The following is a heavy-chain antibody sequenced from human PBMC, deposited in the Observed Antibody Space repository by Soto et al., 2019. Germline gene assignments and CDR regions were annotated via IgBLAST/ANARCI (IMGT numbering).Heavy chain of an antibody. J-gene: IGHJ4*02. Sequence: SETLSLTCTVSGGSISSGDYYWSWIRQPPGKGLEWIGYIYYSGSTYYNPSLKSRVTISVDTSKNQFSLKLSSVTAADTAVYYCARDLGYDFWSGYPAYFDYWGQGTLVTVSS. V-gene: IGHV4-30-4*01. D-gene: IGHD3-3*01. CDR1: GGSISSGDYY. CDR3: ARDLGYDFWSGYPAYFDY. CDR2: IYYSGST.